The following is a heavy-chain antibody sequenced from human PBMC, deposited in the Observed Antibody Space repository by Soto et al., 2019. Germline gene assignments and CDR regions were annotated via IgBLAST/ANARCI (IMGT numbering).Heavy chain of an antibody. D-gene: IGHD3-3*01. CDR1: GYTFTSYG. Sequence: QVQLVQSGAEVKKPGASVKVSCKASGYTFTSYGISWVRQAPGQGLEWMGWISAYNGNTNYAQKLQGRVTMTTDTSTSTAYMELRSLSTDDTAVYYCARDLHGDSYYYGMDVWGQGTTVTVSS. CDR3: ARDLHGDSYYYGMDV. CDR2: ISAYNGNT. J-gene: IGHJ6*02. V-gene: IGHV1-18*01.